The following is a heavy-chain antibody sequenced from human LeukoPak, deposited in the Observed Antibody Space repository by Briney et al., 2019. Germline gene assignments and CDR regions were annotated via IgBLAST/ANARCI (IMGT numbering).Heavy chain of an antibody. Sequence: SETLSLTCTVSGGSISSYYWSWIRQPPGKELEWIGYIYYSGSTNYNPSLKSRVTISVDTSKNQFSLKLSSVTAADTAVYYCARQVVGDAFDIWGQGTMVTVSS. D-gene: IGHD3-22*01. CDR3: ARQVVGDAFDI. V-gene: IGHV4-59*01. CDR2: IYYSGST. J-gene: IGHJ3*02. CDR1: GGSISSYY.